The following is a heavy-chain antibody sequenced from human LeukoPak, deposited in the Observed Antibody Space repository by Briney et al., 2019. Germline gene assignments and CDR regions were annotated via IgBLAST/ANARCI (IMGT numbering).Heavy chain of an antibody. CDR3: ARGSSVSRYFDWLFHN. CDR1: GYTFTTYR. V-gene: IGHV1-46*01. J-gene: IGHJ4*02. Sequence: ASVKVSCKASGYTFTTYRIHWARQAPGQGLEWMGMIFPTDGSTSYAQKFQGRVTMTTDTSTSAVYMELSSLRFDDTAVYYCARGSSVSRYFDWLFHNWGQGTLVTVSS. CDR2: IFPTDGST. D-gene: IGHD3-9*01.